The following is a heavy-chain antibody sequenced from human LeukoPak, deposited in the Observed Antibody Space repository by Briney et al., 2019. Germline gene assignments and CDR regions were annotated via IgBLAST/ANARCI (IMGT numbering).Heavy chain of an antibody. V-gene: IGHV3-30-3*01. CDR1: GFTFSSYA. CDR3: ARIVTYYYDSSGSPDY. J-gene: IGHJ4*02. Sequence: QPGGSLRLSCAASGFTFSSYAMHWVRQAPGKGLEWVAVISYDGSNKYYADSVKGRFTISRDNSKNTLYLQMNSLRAEDTAVYYCARIVTYYYDSSGSPDYWGQGTLVTVSS. D-gene: IGHD3-22*01. CDR2: ISYDGSNK.